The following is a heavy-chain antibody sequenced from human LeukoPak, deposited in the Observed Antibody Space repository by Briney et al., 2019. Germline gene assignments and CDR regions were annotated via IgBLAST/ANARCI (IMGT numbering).Heavy chain of an antibody. Sequence: GGSLRLSCAASGFTFSSYAMSWVRQAPGKGLEWVSAISGSGGSTYYADSVKGRFTISRDNSKNTLYLQMNSLRAEDTAVYHCAKDGYCSSTSCYGRHAFDIWGQGTMVTVSS. CDR2: ISGSGGST. D-gene: IGHD2-2*03. V-gene: IGHV3-23*01. CDR3: AKDGYCSSTSCYGRHAFDI. CDR1: GFTFSSYA. J-gene: IGHJ3*02.